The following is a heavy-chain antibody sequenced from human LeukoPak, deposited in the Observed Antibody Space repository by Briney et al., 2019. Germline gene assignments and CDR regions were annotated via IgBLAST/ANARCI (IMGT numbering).Heavy chain of an antibody. CDR2: IYYNGST. D-gene: IGHD2-2*02. J-gene: IGHJ6*03. CDR1: GGSISSYY. V-gene: IGHV4-59*01. CDR3: ARRAAGYCSSTRCYKHYYYMDV. Sequence: SETLSLTCTVSGGSISSYYWSWIRQPPGKGLEWIGYIYYNGSTNYNPSLKSRVTISIDTSKNQFSLKLSSVTAADTAVYYCARRAAGYCSSTRCYKHYYYMDVWGKGTTVTVSS.